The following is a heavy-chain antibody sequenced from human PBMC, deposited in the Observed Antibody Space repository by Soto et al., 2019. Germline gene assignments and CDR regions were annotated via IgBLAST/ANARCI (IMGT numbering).Heavy chain of an antibody. Sequence: GGSLRLSCAASGFTFDYYWMHWVRQAPGKGLVWVSGIRSRGTTTSYADSVKGRFTISRDNSKNTLYLQMNSLRAEDTAVYYCAKDCYGSNSECSDYWGQGTLVTVSS. J-gene: IGHJ4*02. V-gene: IGHV3-74*01. D-gene: IGHD4-17*01. CDR3: AKDCYGSNSECSDY. CDR2: IRSRGTTT. CDR1: GFTFDYYW.